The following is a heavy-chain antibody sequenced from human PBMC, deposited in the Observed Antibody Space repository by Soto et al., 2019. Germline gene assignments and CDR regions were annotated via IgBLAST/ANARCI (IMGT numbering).Heavy chain of an antibody. CDR3: ATQHGYSSNWFDP. CDR1: GGSISSYY. CDR2: IYYSGST. D-gene: IGHD5-18*01. J-gene: IGHJ5*02. Sequence: PSETLSLTCTVSGGSISSYYWSWIRQPPGKGLEWIGYIYYSGSTNYNPSLKSRVTISVDTSKNQFSLKLSSVTAADTAVYYCATQHGYSSNWFDPWGQGTLVTVSS. V-gene: IGHV4-59*01.